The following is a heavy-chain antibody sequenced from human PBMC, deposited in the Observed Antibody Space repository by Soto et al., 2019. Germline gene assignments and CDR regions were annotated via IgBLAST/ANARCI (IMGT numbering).Heavy chain of an antibody. CDR2: ISTYDGTT. Sequence: GASVKVSCKASGYSFTSYGINWVRQAPGQGLEWMGWISTYDGTTKYAQKVQGRVTMTADTSTSTAYMELRSLRSDDTAVYYCARDQVFEDSRGNLAGYWGQGTLVTVSS. V-gene: IGHV1-18*01. CDR1: GYSFTSYG. J-gene: IGHJ4*02. D-gene: IGHD3-22*01. CDR3: ARDQVFEDSRGNLAGY.